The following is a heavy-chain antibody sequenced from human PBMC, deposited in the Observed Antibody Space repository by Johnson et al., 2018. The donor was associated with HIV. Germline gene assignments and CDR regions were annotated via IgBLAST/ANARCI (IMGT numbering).Heavy chain of an antibody. J-gene: IGHJ3*02. Sequence: SYWMTWVRQAPGKGLEWVANIKQDGSEKYYVDSVKGRFTISRDNAKNSLYLQMNGLRAEDTAVYYCARNEYSNYGGRDAFDIWGQGTMVTVPS. D-gene: IGHD4-11*01. CDR2: IKQDGSEK. V-gene: IGHV3-7*01. CDR1: SYW. CDR3: ARNEYSNYGGRDAFDI.